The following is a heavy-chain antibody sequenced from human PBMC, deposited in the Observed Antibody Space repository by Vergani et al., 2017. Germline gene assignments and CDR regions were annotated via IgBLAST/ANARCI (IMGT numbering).Heavy chain of an antibody. CDR2: IFSNDEK. D-gene: IGHD6-19*01. Sequence: QITLKESGPVLVKPTEPLTLTCTVSGFSLRNARMGVSWIRQPPGKALEWLAHIFSNDEKSYSTSLKSRLTISKDTSKSQVVLTMTNMDPVDTATYYCARIPSSGWSYYYYGMDVWGQGTTVTVSS. J-gene: IGHJ6*02. V-gene: IGHV2-26*01. CDR3: ARIPSSGWSYYYYGMDV. CDR1: GFSLRNARMG.